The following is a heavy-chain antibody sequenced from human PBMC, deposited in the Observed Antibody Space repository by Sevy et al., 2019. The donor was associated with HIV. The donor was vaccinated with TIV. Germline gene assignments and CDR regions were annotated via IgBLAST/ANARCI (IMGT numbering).Heavy chain of an antibody. CDR2: ISGSGYST. Sequence: GGSLRLSCAASGFTFSSYAMTWVRQAPGKGLEWVSGISGSGYSTYYADSVKGRFTISRDKSKYTLYLQLNSLRAEDTAVYYCAKEGGGYNYDSSGLFDYWGQGTLVTVSS. J-gene: IGHJ4*02. D-gene: IGHD3-22*01. V-gene: IGHV3-23*01. CDR3: AKEGGGYNYDSSGLFDY. CDR1: GFTFSSYA.